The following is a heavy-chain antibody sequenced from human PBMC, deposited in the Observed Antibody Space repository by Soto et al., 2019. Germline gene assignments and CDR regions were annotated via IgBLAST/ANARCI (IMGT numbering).Heavy chain of an antibody. CDR3: ARDSSPREMGDYYYYGMDV. J-gene: IGHJ6*02. V-gene: IGHV3-33*01. CDR2: IWYDGSNK. Sequence: GGSLRLSCAASGFTFSSYGMHWVRQAPGKGLEWVAVIWYDGSNKYYADSVKGRFTISRDNSKNTLYLQMNSLRAEDTAVYYCARDSSPREMGDYYYYGMDVWGQGTTVTVSS. D-gene: IGHD2-8*01. CDR1: GFTFSSYG.